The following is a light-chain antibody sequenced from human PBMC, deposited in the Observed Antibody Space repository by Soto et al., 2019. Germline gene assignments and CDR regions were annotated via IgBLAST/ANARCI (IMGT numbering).Light chain of an antibody. CDR3: QQYSSSSPT. Sequence: DIQMTQSPSTLSASVGDRVNITCRASQSISSWLAWYQQKPGKAPKLLIYGASSLESGVPSRFSGSGSVTEFTLTIDSLQPDDFATYYCQQYSSSSPTFGQGTKLEIK. CDR2: GAS. J-gene: IGKJ2*01. CDR1: QSISSW. V-gene: IGKV1-5*01.